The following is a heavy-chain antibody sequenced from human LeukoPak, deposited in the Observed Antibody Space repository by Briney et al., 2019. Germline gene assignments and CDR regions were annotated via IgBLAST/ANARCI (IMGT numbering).Heavy chain of an antibody. CDR3: ARKTIGYHWFNP. CDR2: INTQNGNT. D-gene: IGHD5-12*01. CDR1: GYTFNTYG. Sequence: VASVKVSCKASGYTFNTYGISWVRQAPGQGPEWMGWINTQNGNTNYAQKLQGRVTMTTDTSTSTAYMELRSLTSDDTAVYYCARKTIGYHWFNPWGQGNLVTVSS. J-gene: IGHJ5*02. V-gene: IGHV1-18*01.